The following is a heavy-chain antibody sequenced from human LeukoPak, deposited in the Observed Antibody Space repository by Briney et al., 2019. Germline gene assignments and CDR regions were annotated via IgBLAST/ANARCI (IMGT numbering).Heavy chain of an antibody. CDR3: GRIAMNWFDP. J-gene: IGHJ5*02. CDR1: GGSFSGCY. V-gene: IGHV4-34*01. CDR2: INHSGST. Sequence: SETLSLTCAVYGGSFSGCYWSWIRQPPGEGLEWIGEINHSGSTNYNPSLKSRVTISVDTSKNQFSLKLSSVTAADTAVYYCGRIAMNWFDPWGQGTLVTVSS.